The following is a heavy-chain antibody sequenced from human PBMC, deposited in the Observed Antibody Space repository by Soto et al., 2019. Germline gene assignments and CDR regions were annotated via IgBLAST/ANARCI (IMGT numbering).Heavy chain of an antibody. Sequence: EVQILESGGTLVHPGGSLRLSCAASGFTFSSHAMSWVRQAPGKGLEWVSGITASGGDTYYADSVKGRFTISRYNCKNMLFLQMNSLRSEDTTQYYCAKDRKAVGSYFDNWGQGTLVIVSS. CDR3: AKDRKAVGSYFDN. CDR2: ITASGGDT. V-gene: IGHV3-23*01. J-gene: IGHJ4*02. D-gene: IGHD6-19*01. CDR1: GFTFSSHA.